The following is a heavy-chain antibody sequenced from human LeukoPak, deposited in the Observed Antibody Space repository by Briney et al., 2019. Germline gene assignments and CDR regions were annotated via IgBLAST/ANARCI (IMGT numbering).Heavy chain of an antibody. CDR2: INEDGRVT. J-gene: IGHJ4*02. V-gene: IGHV3-74*01. Sequence: GGSLRLSCTASGFTFSSYWVHWVRQSQEKRLVWVSRINEDGRVTDYADSVKGRFTISRDNAKNTLYLQMNSLKSEDTAVYYCTTEWFWNAFEGDYWGQGTLVTVSS. D-gene: IGHD1-1*01. CDR3: TTEWFWNAFEGDY. CDR1: GFTFSSYW.